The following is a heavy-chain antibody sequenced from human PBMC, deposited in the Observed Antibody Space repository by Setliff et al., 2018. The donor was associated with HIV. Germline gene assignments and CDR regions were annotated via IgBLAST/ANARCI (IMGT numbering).Heavy chain of an antibody. J-gene: IGHJ6*03. CDR1: GGSFSEYY. V-gene: IGHV4-34*01. D-gene: IGHD5-12*01. CDR3: ARGATLLPGYSDRWEYFYMDV. Sequence: ASETLSLTCAVYGGSFSEYYWSWIRQSPGKGLEWIGEINHSGSTHYNPPLESRAIISVDTSKNQFSLRLNSVTAADTAVYYCARGATLLPGYSDRWEYFYMDVWGKGTTVTVSS. CDR2: INHSGST.